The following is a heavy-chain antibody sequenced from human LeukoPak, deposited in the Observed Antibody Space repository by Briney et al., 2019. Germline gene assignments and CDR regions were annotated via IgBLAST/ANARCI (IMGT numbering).Heavy chain of an antibody. D-gene: IGHD3-9*01. CDR1: GFTFSNAW. V-gene: IGHV3-15*01. CDR3: TTELSHYDILTGSYYFDY. Sequence: GGSLRLSCAASGFTFSNAWMSWVRQAPGKGLEWVGRIKSKTDGGTTDYAAPVKGRFTISRDDSKNTLYLQMNSLKTEDTAVYYCTTELSHYDILTGSYYFDYWGQGTLVTVSS. CDR2: IKSKTDGGTT. J-gene: IGHJ4*02.